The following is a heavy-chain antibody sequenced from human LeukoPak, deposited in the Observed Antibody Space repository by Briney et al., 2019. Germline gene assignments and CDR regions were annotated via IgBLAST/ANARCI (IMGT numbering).Heavy chain of an antibody. Sequence: KASETPSLTCTVSGDSVSNGNYYWSWLRQPPGKALEWIGYIYYTGKTYYNPSLEGRVTILVDTSRNHFSVKLSSVTAADTAVYYCARSQNYYGSGDYWSQGTLVTVSS. V-gene: IGHV4-61*03. CDR3: ARSQNYYGSGDY. D-gene: IGHD3-10*01. CDR2: IYYTGKT. J-gene: IGHJ4*02. CDR1: GDSVSNGNYY.